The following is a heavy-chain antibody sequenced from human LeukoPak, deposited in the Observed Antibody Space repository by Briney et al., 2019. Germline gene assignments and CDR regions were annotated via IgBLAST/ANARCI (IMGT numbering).Heavy chain of an antibody. CDR3: ARETYYYGSGSDYYYYYYMDV. Sequence: PSETLSLTCTVSGGSISSGGYYWSWIRQPPGKGLEWIGYIYYSGSTNYNPSLKSRVTISVDTSKNQFSLKLSSVTAADTAVYYCARETYYYGSGSDYYYYYYMDVWGKGTTVTVSS. CDR1: GGSISSGGYY. V-gene: IGHV4-61*08. CDR2: IYYSGST. J-gene: IGHJ6*03. D-gene: IGHD3-10*01.